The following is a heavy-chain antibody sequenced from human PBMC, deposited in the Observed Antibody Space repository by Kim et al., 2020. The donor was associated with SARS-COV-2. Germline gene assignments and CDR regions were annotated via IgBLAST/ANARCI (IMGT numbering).Heavy chain of an antibody. CDR1: GGSISSSSYY. D-gene: IGHD6-6*01. CDR2: IYYSGST. CDR3: ARHYFTEYSSSPFDY. Sequence: SETLSLTCTVSGGSISSSSYYWGWIRQPPGKGLEWIGSIYYSGSTYYNPSLKSRVTISVDTSKNQFSLKLSSVTAADTAVYYCARHYFTEYSSSPFDYWGQGTLVTVSS. J-gene: IGHJ4*02. V-gene: IGHV4-39*01.